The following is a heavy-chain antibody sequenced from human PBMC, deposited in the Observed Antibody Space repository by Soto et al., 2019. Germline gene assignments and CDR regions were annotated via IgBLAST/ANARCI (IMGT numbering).Heavy chain of an antibody. CDR2: ISFDSSEI. J-gene: IGHJ4*02. CDR1: GFTFSNNA. V-gene: IGHV3-30*01. CDR3: ARVRERLQYFDWFYHFDY. Sequence: GGSLRLSCVGFGFTFSNNAMHWVRQAPGKGLEWVAFISFDSSEIHYADSVKGRFTISRDNPRNTLFLHVNSPRADDTAVYYCARVRERLQYFDWFYHFDYWGQGTQVTVSS. D-gene: IGHD3-9*01.